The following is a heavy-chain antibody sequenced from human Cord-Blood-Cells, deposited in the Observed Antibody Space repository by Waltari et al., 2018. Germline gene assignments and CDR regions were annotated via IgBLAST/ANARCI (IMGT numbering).Heavy chain of an antibody. J-gene: IGHJ3*02. CDR3: ARDSGYCSGGSCYYDAFDI. Sequence: EVQLVESGGGLVQPGGSLRLSCAASGFTFSSYSMNWVRQAPGKGLGWVSYISSSSSTISNADSVKGRFTISRDNAKNSLYLQMNSLRDEDTAVYYCARDSGYCSGGSCYYDAFDIWGQGTMVTVSS. CDR1: GFTFSSYS. D-gene: IGHD2-15*01. V-gene: IGHV3-48*02. CDR2: ISSSSSTI.